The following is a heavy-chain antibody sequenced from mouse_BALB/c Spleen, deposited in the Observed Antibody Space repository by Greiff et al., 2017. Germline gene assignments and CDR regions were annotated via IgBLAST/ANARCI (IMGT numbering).Heavy chain of an antibody. Sequence: QVQLQQPGAELVKPGASVKLSCKASGYTFTSYWMHWVKQRPGQGLEWIGEIDPSDSYTNYNQKFKGKATLTVDKSSSTAYMQLSSLTSEDSAVYYCARYYGSSYPYYYAMDYWGQGTSVTVSS. J-gene: IGHJ4*01. CDR2: IDPSDSYT. D-gene: IGHD1-1*01. CDR1: GYTFTSYW. V-gene: IGHV1-69*02. CDR3: ARYYGSSYPYYYAMDY.